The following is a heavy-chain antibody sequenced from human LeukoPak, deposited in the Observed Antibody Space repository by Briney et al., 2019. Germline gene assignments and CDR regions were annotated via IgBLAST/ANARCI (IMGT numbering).Heavy chain of an antibody. CDR3: AKGEVVGTRYYFDS. Sequence: GGSLRLSCAASGFSLSYYWMSWVRQAPGKGLEWVANTKEDGSGSSYVDSVKGRFTISRDNAKNSLYLQMNSLRAEDTAVYYCAKGEVVGTRYYFDSWGQGTLVTVSS. D-gene: IGHD2-15*01. CDR2: TKEDGSGS. CDR1: GFSLSYYW. V-gene: IGHV3-7*01. J-gene: IGHJ4*02.